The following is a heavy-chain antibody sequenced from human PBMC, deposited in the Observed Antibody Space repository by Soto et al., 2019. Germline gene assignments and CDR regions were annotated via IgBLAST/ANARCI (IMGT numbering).Heavy chain of an antibody. D-gene: IGHD3-10*01. J-gene: IGHJ4*02. V-gene: IGHV3-7*05. CDR3: ATSMGRGGNDY. CDR2: IKTDGSEK. Sequence: EVQLVESGGGLVQPGGSLRLSCAASGFTFSDNWMSWVRQAPGKGLECVASIKTDGSEKYYVDPVKGRFTISRDNAKNSLYLQMNSLRAEDTAVYYCATSMGRGGNDYWGQGTLVAVSS. CDR1: GFTFSDNW.